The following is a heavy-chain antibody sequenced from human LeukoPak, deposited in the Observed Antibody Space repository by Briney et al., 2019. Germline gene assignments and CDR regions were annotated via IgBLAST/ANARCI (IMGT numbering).Heavy chain of an antibody. D-gene: IGHD5-12*01. CDR3: ARDRAALARMGGMDV. CDR2: ISRSSSHI. V-gene: IGHV3-21*01. Sequence: GGSLRLSCAASGFTFSSYAMHWVRQAPGKGLEWVSYISRSSSHIYYADSMKGRLTISRDNAKSSLYLQMDSLRDEDTAIYYCARDRAALARMGGMDVWGQGPTVTVFS. CDR1: GFTFSSYA. J-gene: IGHJ6*02.